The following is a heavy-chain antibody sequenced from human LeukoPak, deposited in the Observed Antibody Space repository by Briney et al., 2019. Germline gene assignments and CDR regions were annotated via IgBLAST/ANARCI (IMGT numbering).Heavy chain of an antibody. V-gene: IGHV1-8*01. CDR1: GYTFTSYD. D-gene: IGHD3-22*01. Sequence: GASVKVSCKASGYTFTSYDINWVRQATGQGLEWMGWMNPNSGNTGYAQKFQGRVTMTRNTSISTAYMELGSLRSEDTAVYYCAVYDSSGYYYSNDAFDIWGQGTMVTVSS. J-gene: IGHJ3*02. CDR3: AVYDSSGYYYSNDAFDI. CDR2: MNPNSGNT.